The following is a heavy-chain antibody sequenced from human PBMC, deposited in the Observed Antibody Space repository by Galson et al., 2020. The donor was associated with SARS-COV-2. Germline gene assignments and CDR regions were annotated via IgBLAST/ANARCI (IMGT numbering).Heavy chain of an antibody. CDR3: ARVPRQWGVPLGACDI. V-gene: IGHV4-34*01. J-gene: IGHJ3*02. Sequence: SETLSLTCAVYGGSFSGYYWSWIRQPPGKGLEWIGEINHSGSTNYNPSLKSRVTISVDTSKNQFSLKLSSVTAADTAVYYCARVPRQWGVPLGACDIWGQGTMVTVSS. D-gene: IGHD3-10*01. CDR2: INHSGST. CDR1: GGSFSGYY.